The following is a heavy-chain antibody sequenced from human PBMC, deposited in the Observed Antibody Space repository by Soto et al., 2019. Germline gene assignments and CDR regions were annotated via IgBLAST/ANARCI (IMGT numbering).Heavy chain of an antibody. CDR2: TYHRGST. CDR1: GVSISSYF. J-gene: IGHJ4*02. Sequence: LSLTCSVSGVSISSYFWIWIRQAPGGGLEWIGYTYHRGSTNYSPSLKSRVAISLDTSENQFSLKVNSVTAADTAVYYCARIGGYHGPLDYWGQGTPVTVSS. CDR3: ARIGGYHGPLDY. D-gene: IGHD6-25*01. V-gene: IGHV4-59*01.